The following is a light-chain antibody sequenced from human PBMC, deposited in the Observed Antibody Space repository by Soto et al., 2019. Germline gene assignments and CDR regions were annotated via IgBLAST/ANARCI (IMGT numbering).Light chain of an antibody. V-gene: IGLV2-14*03. J-gene: IGLJ1*01. Sequence: QSALTQPASVSGSPGQSITISCTGTSSDVGGYNYLSWYQQHPGKAPQLMIYDVSNRPSGVSNRFSGSKSANTASLTISGLQAEYEAYYYCSSYPSSTTVFGTGTKLTVL. CDR2: DVS. CDR1: SSDVGGYNY. CDR3: SSYPSSTTV.